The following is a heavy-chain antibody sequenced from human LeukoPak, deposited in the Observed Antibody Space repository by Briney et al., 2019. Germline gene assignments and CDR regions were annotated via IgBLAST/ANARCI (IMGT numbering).Heavy chain of an antibody. CDR2: IYTSGST. CDR1: GGSLSRYH. D-gene: IGHD3-10*01. CDR3: ARSAYYYGSGSYLDY. J-gene: IGHJ4*02. Sequence: SETLSLTCTVSGGSLSRYHWSWLRQPAGKGLEWIGHIYTSGSTNYNPSLKSRVTMSVDTTKNQFCLKLSSVTAADTAVYYCARSAYYYGSGSYLDYWGQGTLVTVSS. V-gene: IGHV4-4*07.